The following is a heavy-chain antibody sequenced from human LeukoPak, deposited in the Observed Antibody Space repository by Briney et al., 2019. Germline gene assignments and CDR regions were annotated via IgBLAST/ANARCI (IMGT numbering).Heavy chain of an antibody. CDR1: GGSFSGYY. D-gene: IGHD2-21*01. CDR3: AGGVVVRGRFDY. Sequence: KPSETLSLTCAVYGGSFSGYYWSWIRQPPGKGLEWIGEINHSGSTNYNPSLKSRVTISVDTSKNQFSLKLSSVTAADTAVYYCAGGVVVRGRFDYWGQGTLVTVSS. J-gene: IGHJ4*02. V-gene: IGHV4-34*01. CDR2: INHSGST.